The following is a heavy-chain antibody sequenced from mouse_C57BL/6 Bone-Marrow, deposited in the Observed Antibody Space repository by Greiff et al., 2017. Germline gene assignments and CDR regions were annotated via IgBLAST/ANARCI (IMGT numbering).Heavy chain of an antibody. D-gene: IGHD2-1*01. CDR1: GYTFTSYW. J-gene: IGHJ2*01. CDR3: ARSDGNYPFDY. V-gene: IGHV1-64*01. CDR2: IHPNSGST. Sequence: QVQLQQPGAELVMPGASVKLSCKASGYTFTSYWMHWVKQRPGQGLEWIGMIHPNSGSTNYNEKFKSKATLTVDKSSSTAYMQLSSLTSEDSAVYYCARSDGNYPFDYWGQGTTLTVSS.